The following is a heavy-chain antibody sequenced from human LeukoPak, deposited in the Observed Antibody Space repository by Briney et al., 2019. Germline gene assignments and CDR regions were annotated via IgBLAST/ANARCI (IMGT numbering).Heavy chain of an antibody. CDR2: INHSGST. CDR1: GGSFSGYY. Sequence: SETLSLTCAVYGGSFSGYYWSWIRQPPGKGLEWIGEINHSGSTNYNPSLKSRVTISVDTSKNQFSLKLSSVTAADTAVYYCARVMVRGVIILTNWFDPWGQGTLVTVSS. V-gene: IGHV4-34*01. CDR3: ARVMVRGVIILTNWFDP. J-gene: IGHJ5*02. D-gene: IGHD3-10*01.